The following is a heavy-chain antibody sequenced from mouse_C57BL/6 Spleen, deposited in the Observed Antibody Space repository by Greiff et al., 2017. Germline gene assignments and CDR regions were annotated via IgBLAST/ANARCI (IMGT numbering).Heavy chain of an antibody. V-gene: IGHV8-8*01. CDR1: GFSLSTFGMG. D-gene: IGHD3-1*01. Sequence: LQQSGPGILQPSQTLSLTCFFSGFSLSTFGMGVGWVRQPSGKGLEWLALIWWDDDKYYNPALKGRLTISKDTSKNQVYLKFAHVSTADTATYYCARIVGANCDYWGQGTALAVSS. CDR3: ARIVGANCDY. CDR2: IWWDDDK. J-gene: IGHJ2*01.